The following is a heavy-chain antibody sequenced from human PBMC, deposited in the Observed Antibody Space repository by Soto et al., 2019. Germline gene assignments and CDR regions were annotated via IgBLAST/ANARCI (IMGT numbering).Heavy chain of an antibody. Sequence: QVQLVQSGAEVKKPGSSVKVSCKASGGTFSSYAITWVRQAPGQGLEWMGGIIPIFGTANYAQKFQARVTSTAAESTSTAYMELSSRRSEDTAVYYCARDRGPSSGYYPYWFDPWGQGTLVTVSS. CDR1: GGTFSSYA. CDR3: ARDRGPSSGYYPYWFDP. CDR2: IIPIFGTA. J-gene: IGHJ5*02. V-gene: IGHV1-69*12. D-gene: IGHD3-22*01.